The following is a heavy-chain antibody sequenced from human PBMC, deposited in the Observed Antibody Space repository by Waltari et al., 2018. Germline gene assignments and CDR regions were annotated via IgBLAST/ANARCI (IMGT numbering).Heavy chain of an antibody. V-gene: IGHV3-15*01. Sequence: EVQLVESGGGLVKPGGSLRLSCAASGFTFSNAWMSWVRQAPGKGLEWVGRIQSKTDGGTTDYAEPVKGRFTISRDDSNNTLYLQMNSLKTEDTAVYYCTTVSIYLSRRGSYASGAFDIWGQGTMVTVSS. CDR2: IQSKTDGGTT. CDR1: GFTFSNAW. D-gene: IGHD1-26*01. CDR3: TTVSIYLSRRGSYASGAFDI. J-gene: IGHJ3*02.